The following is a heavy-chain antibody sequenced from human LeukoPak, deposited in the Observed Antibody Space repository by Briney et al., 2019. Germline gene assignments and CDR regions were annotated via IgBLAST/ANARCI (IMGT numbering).Heavy chain of an antibody. V-gene: IGHV3-48*03. Sequence: GGPLRLSCAASGFTFSSYEMNWVRQAPGKGLEWVSYISSSGSTIYYADSVKGRFTISRDNAKNSLYLQMNSLRAEDTAVYYCARDLDYDILTGSSYYFDYWGQGTLVTVSS. CDR2: ISSSGSTI. J-gene: IGHJ4*02. CDR1: GFTFSSYE. D-gene: IGHD3-9*01. CDR3: ARDLDYDILTGSSYYFDY.